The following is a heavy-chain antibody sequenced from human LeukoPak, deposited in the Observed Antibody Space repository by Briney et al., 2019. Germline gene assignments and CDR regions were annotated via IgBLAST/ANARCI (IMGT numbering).Heavy chain of an antibody. CDR3: AKDHGDIVVVPAATAPDY. V-gene: IGHV3-33*06. J-gene: IGHJ4*02. CDR1: GFTFSSYG. CDR2: IWYDGSNK. D-gene: IGHD2-2*01. Sequence: GGSLRLSCAASGFTFSSYGMHWVRQAPGKGLEWVAVIWYDGSNKSYADSVKGRFTISRDNSKNTLYLQMNSLRAEDTPVYYCAKDHGDIVVVPAATAPDYWGQGTLVTVSS.